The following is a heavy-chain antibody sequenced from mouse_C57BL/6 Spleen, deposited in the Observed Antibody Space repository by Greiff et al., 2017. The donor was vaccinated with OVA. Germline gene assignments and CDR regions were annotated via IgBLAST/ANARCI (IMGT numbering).Heavy chain of an antibody. Sequence: VQLQQPGAELVRPGSSVKLSCKASGYTFTSYWMDWVKQRPGQGLEWIGNIYPSDSETHYNQKFKDKATLTVDKSSSTAYMQLSSLTSEDSAVYYCAREEDYAWFAYWGQGTLVTVSA. CDR1: GYTFTSYW. V-gene: IGHV1-61*01. CDR2: IYPSDSET. D-gene: IGHD1-1*01. J-gene: IGHJ3*01. CDR3: AREEDYAWFAY.